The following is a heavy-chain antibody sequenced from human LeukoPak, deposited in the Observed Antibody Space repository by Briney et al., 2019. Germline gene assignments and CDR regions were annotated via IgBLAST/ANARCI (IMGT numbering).Heavy chain of an antibody. V-gene: IGHV1-2*02. J-gene: IGHJ5*02. CDR3: ARGSTYCDSSGYYKT. D-gene: IGHD3-22*01. CDR2: INPNSGGT. CDR1: GYTFTGYY. Sequence: ASVKVSCKASGYTFTGYYMHWVRQAPGQGLEWMGGINPNSGGTNYAQKFQGRVTMTRDTSISTAYMELSRLRSDDTAVYYCARGSTYCDSSGYYKTWGQGTLVTVSS.